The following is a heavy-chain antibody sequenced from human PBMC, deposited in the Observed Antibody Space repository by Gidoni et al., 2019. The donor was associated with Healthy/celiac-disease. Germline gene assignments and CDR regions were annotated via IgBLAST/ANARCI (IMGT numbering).Heavy chain of an antibody. CDR1: GFTFSSYG. J-gene: IGHJ5*02. CDR2: IAYDGSNK. CDR3: AKERQYYDFWSGYSRSLGFWFDP. Sequence: QVQLVESGGGVVQPGRSLRLSCAASGFTFSSYGMHWVRQAPGKGLEWVAVIAYDGSNKYYADSVKGRFTISRDNSKNTLYLQMNSLRAEDTAVYYCAKERQYYDFWSGYSRSLGFWFDPWGQGTLVTVSS. D-gene: IGHD3-3*01. V-gene: IGHV3-30*18.